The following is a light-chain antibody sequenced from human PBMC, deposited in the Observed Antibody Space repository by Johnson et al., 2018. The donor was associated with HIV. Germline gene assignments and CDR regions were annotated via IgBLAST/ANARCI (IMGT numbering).Light chain of an antibody. CDR3: GTWDNSLSTGAV. V-gene: IGLV1-51*02. CDR1: SSNIGNNY. CDR2: ENN. Sequence: QSVLTQPPSVSAAPGQKVTISCSGSSSNIGNNYVSWYQQLPGTAPKLLIYENNMRPSGIPDRFSGYKSGTSATLGIAGLKTGDEADYYCGTWDNSLSTGAVFGTWTKVTVL. J-gene: IGLJ1*01.